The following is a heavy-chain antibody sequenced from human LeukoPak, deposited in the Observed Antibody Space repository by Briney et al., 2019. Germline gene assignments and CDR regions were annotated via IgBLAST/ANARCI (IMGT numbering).Heavy chain of an antibody. CDR2: IRSDGSNK. J-gene: IGHJ6*04. V-gene: IGHV3-30*02. CDR1: GFTFSSYG. D-gene: IGHD3-10*02. Sequence: GGTLRLSCAASGFTFSSYGMSWVHQAPGKGLEWMAFIRSDGSNKYYADSVKGRFTISRDNAKNSLYLQMNSLRAEDTAVYYCAELGITMIGGVWGKGTTVTISS. CDR3: AELGITMIGGV.